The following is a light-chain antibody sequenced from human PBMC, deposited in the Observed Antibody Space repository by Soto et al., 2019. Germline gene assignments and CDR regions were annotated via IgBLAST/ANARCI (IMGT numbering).Light chain of an antibody. V-gene: IGKV3-20*01. CDR2: GAS. Sequence: EIVLTQSPGTLSLSPGERATLSCRASQSVSSSYLAWYQQKPGQAPRLLIYGASGRATGIPDRFSGSGSGTDFPLTISRLEPEDFAVYYCHQYGSSPPVTFGQGTRLEIK. CDR1: QSVSSSY. J-gene: IGKJ5*01. CDR3: HQYGSSPPVT.